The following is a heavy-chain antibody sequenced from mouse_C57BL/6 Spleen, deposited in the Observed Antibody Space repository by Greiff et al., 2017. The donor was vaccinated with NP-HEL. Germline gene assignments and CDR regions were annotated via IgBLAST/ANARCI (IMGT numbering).Heavy chain of an antibody. J-gene: IGHJ1*03. CDR1: GFTFSDYG. CDR2: ISSGSSTI. D-gene: IGHD1-1*01. Sequence: EVQVVESGGGLVKPGGSLKLSCAASGFTFSDYGMHWVRQAPEKGLEWVAYISSGSSTIYYADTVKGRFTISRDNAKNTLFLQMTSLRSEDTAMYYCARRITTVVAHWYFDVWGTGTTVTVSS. CDR3: ARRITTVVAHWYFDV. V-gene: IGHV5-17*01.